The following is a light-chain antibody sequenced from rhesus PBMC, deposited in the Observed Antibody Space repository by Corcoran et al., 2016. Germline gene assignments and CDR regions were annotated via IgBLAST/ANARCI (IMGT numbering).Light chain of an antibody. J-gene: IGKJ4*01. CDR1: EGDGSY. CDR3: QQYNDLLLT. V-gene: IGKV3-40*03. Sequence: EIVMTQSPATLSLSPGETATLPCRASEGDGSYLARYQQKPGQAPKPLVPRANFRATGTPDRFSGSGSRTEFTLTISSLEPEEVGVYHCQQYNDLLLTFGGGTKVELK. CDR2: RAN.